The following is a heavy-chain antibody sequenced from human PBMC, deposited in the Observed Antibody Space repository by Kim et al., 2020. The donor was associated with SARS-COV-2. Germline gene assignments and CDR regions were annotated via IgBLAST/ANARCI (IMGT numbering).Heavy chain of an antibody. CDR2: ISYDGSNK. CDR3: ARDSGGIVGATGLLDY. D-gene: IGHD1-26*01. CDR1: GFTFSSYA. V-gene: IGHV3-30*04. Sequence: GGSLRLSCAASGFTFSSYAIHWVRQAPGKGLEWVAVISYDGSNKYYADSVKGRFTISRDNSKNTLYLQMNSLRAEDTAVYYCARDSGGIVGATGLLDYWGQGTLVTVSS. J-gene: IGHJ4*02.